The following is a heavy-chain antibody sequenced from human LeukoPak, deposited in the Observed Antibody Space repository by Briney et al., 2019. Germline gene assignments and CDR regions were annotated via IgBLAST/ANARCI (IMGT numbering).Heavy chain of an antibody. V-gene: IGHV1-3*01. D-gene: IGHD4-17*01. J-gene: IGHJ4*02. Sequence: GASVKVSCKASGYTFTSYAMHWVRQAPGQRLEWMGWINAGNGNTKYSQKFQGRVTMTRDTSTSTVYMELSSLRSEDTAVYYCARGTTYGDYSGYWGQGTLVTVSS. CDR3: ARGTTYGDYSGY. CDR1: GYTFTSYA. CDR2: INAGNGNT.